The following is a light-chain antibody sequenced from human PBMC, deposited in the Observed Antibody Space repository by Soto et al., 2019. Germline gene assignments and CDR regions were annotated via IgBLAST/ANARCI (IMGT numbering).Light chain of an antibody. CDR1: SSDVGSYNR. CDR3: SSYTSSSNWV. CDR2: EVS. Sequence: SSLTQPPSVSGSPGQSVTLSCTGTSSDVGSYNRVSWYPQPPGTAPKLMIYEVSNRPSGVPDRFSGAKSGNTASLTLSGLQGEDQGDYYWSSYTSSSNWVFGGGTKLTVL. J-gene: IGLJ3*02. V-gene: IGLV2-18*02.